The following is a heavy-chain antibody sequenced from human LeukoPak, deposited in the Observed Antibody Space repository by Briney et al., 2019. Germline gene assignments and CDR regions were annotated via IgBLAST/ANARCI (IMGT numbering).Heavy chain of an antibody. D-gene: IGHD3-3*01. V-gene: IGHV3-7*01. Sequence: GGSLRLSCAASGFTFSSYWMSWVRQAPGKGLEWVANIKQDGSEKYYVDSVKGRFTISRDNAKNSLYLQMNSLRAEDTAVYYCAREGVDVLRFLEWLLRDAFDIWGQGTMVTVSS. CDR1: GFTFSSYW. J-gene: IGHJ3*02. CDR3: AREGVDVLRFLEWLLRDAFDI. CDR2: IKQDGSEK.